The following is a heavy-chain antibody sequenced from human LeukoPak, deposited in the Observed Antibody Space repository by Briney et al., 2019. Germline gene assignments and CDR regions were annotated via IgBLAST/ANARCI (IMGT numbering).Heavy chain of an antibody. Sequence: SETLSLTCTVSGGSISSSSYYWGWIRQPPGKGLEWIGSIYYSGSTYYNPSLKSRVTISVDTSKNQFSLKLSSVTAADTAVYYCARVLGGRGGLDYWGQGTLVTVSS. CDR3: ARVLGGRGGLDY. CDR2: IYYSGST. J-gene: IGHJ4*02. D-gene: IGHD3-10*01. V-gene: IGHV4-39*07. CDR1: GGSISSSSYY.